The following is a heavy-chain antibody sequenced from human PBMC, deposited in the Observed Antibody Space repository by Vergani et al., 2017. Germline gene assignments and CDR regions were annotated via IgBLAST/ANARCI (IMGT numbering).Heavy chain of an antibody. D-gene: IGHD3-16*02. Sequence: QVQLVQSGAEVKKPGSSVKVSCKASGGTFSSYAISWVRQAPGQGLEWMGGIIPIFGTANYAQKFQGRVTITADESTSTAYMELSSLRSEDTAVYYCARGRDDDVWGSYRYTSIGAFDIWGQGTMVTVSS. CDR3: ARGRDDDVWGSYRYTSIGAFDI. CDR1: GGTFSSYA. V-gene: IGHV1-69*12. CDR2: IIPIFGTA. J-gene: IGHJ3*02.